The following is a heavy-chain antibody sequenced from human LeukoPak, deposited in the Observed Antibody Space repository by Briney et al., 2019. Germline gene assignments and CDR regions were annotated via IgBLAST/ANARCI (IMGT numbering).Heavy chain of an antibody. V-gene: IGHV1-2*02. Sequence: GASVKVSCKASVYTFTGYYMHWVRQAPGQGLEWMGWINPNSGGTNYAQKFQGRVTMTRDTSISTAYMELSRLRSDDTAVYYCASSVVPAANDAFDIWGQGTMVTVSS. CDR3: ASSVVPAANDAFDI. D-gene: IGHD2-2*01. CDR2: INPNSGGT. CDR1: VYTFTGYY. J-gene: IGHJ3*02.